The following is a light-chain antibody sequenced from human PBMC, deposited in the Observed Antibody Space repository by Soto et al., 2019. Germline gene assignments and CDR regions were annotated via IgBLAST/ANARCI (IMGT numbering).Light chain of an antibody. CDR3: SVWDDSLKGWV. Sequence: QPVLTKPPSASGTPGQRVTISCSGSNFNIGSHTVNWYQQLPGTAPKLLMHNNNQRPSGVPDRFSGSKSGTSASLAISGLQSEDEADYSCSVWDDSLKGWVFGGGTKLTVL. CDR2: NNN. V-gene: IGLV1-44*01. CDR1: NFNIGSHT. J-gene: IGLJ3*02.